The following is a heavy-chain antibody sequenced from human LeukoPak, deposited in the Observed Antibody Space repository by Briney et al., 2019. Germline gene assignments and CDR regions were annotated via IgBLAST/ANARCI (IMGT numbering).Heavy chain of an antibody. J-gene: IGHJ4*02. CDR3: ATHSYYYGSGSYPHYLDY. D-gene: IGHD3-10*01. Sequence: GGSLRLSCAASGFTFDDYGMSWVRQAPGKGLEWVSGLNWNGGSTGYADSVKGRFTISRDNAKNSLYLQMNSLRVEDTALYYCATHSYYYGSGSYPHYLDYWGRGTLVTVSA. CDR2: LNWNGGST. CDR1: GFTFDDYG. V-gene: IGHV3-20*04.